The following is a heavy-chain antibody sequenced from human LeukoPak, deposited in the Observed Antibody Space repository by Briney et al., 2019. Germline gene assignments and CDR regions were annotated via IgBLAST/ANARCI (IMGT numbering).Heavy chain of an antibody. Sequence: PGGSLRLSCAASGFTFSGYSMNWVRQAPGKELEWVSHISSSSSTIYYADSVKGRFTISRDNAKNSLYLQMNSLRAEDTAVYYCARESGSWDAFDIWGRGTMVTVSS. V-gene: IGHV3-48*01. J-gene: IGHJ3*02. D-gene: IGHD1-26*01. CDR2: ISSSSSTI. CDR1: GFTFSGYS. CDR3: ARESGSWDAFDI.